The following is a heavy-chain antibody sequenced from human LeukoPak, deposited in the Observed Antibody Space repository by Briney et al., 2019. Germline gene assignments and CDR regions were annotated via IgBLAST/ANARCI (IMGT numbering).Heavy chain of an antibody. J-gene: IGHJ3*02. D-gene: IGHD6-13*01. Sequence: SETLSLTCTVSGGSISSYYWSWIRQPPGKGLEWIGYIYYSGSTNYNPSLKSRVTISVDTSKNQFSLKLSSVTAADTAVYYCAREGPLYSSCWYEGFDIWGQGTMVTVSS. CDR1: GGSISSYY. CDR3: AREGPLYSSCWYEGFDI. CDR2: IYYSGST. V-gene: IGHV4-59*01.